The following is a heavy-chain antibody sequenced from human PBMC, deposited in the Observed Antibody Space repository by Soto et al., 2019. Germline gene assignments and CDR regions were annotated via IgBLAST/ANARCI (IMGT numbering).Heavy chain of an antibody. J-gene: IGHJ4*02. Sequence: QVQLQQWGAGLLKPSETLSLTCAVYGGSFSGYYWSWIRQPPGKGLEWIGEINYSGSTNYNPSLKSRVTISVDTSKNQFSLKLSSVTAADTAVYYCAQVVRENYDILTGYYRVFDYWGQGTLVTVSS. CDR2: INYSGST. CDR3: AQVVRENYDILTGYYRVFDY. V-gene: IGHV4-34*01. D-gene: IGHD3-9*01. CDR1: GGSFSGYY.